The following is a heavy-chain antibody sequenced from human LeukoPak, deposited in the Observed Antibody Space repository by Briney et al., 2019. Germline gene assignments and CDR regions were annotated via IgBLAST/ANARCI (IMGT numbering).Heavy chain of an antibody. J-gene: IGHJ4*02. Sequence: PGGSLRLSCAASGFTFSSYGMHWVRQAPGKRLEWVAVISYDGSNKYYADSVKGRLTISRDNSKNTLYLQMNSLRAEDTAVYYCAKDSDTHFDYWGQGTLVTVSS. D-gene: IGHD2-2*02. CDR1: GFTFSSYG. CDR2: ISYDGSNK. CDR3: AKDSDTHFDY. V-gene: IGHV3-30*18.